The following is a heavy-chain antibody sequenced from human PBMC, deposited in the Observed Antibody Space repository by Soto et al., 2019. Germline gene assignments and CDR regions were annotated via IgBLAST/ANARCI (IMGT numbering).Heavy chain of an antibody. CDR1: GFTFSGSA. V-gene: IGHV3-73*01. J-gene: IGHJ6*02. CDR3: TSPYYELASPSPQHYYYGMDV. Sequence: GGSLRLSCAASGFTFSGSAMHWVRQASGKGLEWVGRIRSKANSYATAYAESVKGRFTISRDDSKNTAYLQMNSLKTEDTAVYYCTSPYYELASPSPQHYYYGMDVWGQGTTVTVSS. D-gene: IGHD3-22*01. CDR2: IRSKANSYAT.